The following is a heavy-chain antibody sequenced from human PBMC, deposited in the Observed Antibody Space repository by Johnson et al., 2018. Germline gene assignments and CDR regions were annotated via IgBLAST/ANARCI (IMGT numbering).Heavy chain of an antibody. Sequence: QVQLVQSGGGVVQPGRSLRLSCVASGFTFSRYGIHWVRQAPGKGLEWVANIWFDGSKKFYADSVKGRFSISRDNSKNTLYLQMNSLRAEDTAVYYCARDKSSTYYYDNSGYFDAFDIWGQGTMVTVSA. CDR3: ARDKSSTYYYDNSGYFDAFDI. CDR2: IWFDGSKK. J-gene: IGHJ3*02. V-gene: IGHV3-33*01. D-gene: IGHD3-22*01. CDR1: GFTFSRYG.